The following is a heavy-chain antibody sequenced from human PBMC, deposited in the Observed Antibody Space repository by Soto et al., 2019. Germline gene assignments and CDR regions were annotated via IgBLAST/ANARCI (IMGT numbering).Heavy chain of an antibody. CDR2: ISWNSGSI. CDR1: GFTFDDYA. CDR3: TRGDDILTTYFDY. J-gene: IGHJ4*02. V-gene: IGHV3-9*01. D-gene: IGHD3-9*01. Sequence: GGSLRLSCAASGFTFDDYAMHWVRQAPGKGLEWVSGISWNSGSIGYADSVKGRFTISRDNAKNSLYLQMNSLRAEDTALYYCTRGDDILTTYFDYWGQGTLVTVSS.